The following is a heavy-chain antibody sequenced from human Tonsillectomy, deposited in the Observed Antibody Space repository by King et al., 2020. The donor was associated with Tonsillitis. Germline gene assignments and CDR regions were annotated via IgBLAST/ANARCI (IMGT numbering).Heavy chain of an antibody. D-gene: IGHD2-2*01. J-gene: IGHJ6*03. Sequence: QLQESGPGLVKPSQTLSLTCTVSGASISSGGYFWSWVRQHPGKGLEWIGYIYSSGSTYYNPSLKSRLTISRDTSENQFSLTLSSVTAADTAMYFCARAQREGNYAYYYMDVWGKGTTVTVSS. CDR1: GASISSGGYF. V-gene: IGHV4-31*03. CDR2: IYSSGST. CDR3: ARAQREGNYAYYYMDV.